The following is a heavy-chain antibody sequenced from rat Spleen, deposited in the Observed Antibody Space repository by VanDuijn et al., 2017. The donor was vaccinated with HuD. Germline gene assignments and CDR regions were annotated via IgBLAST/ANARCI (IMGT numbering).Heavy chain of an antibody. CDR1: GFTFSSYW. CDR2: INTDGGNT. Sequence: EVQLVETGGGLVQPGRSLKLSCVASGFTFSSYWMYWIRQAPGRGLEWVSSINTDGGNTYYPDSVKGRFTVSRDNAENTVYLQMNSLRSEDTATYYCAKDRDYGPYYWSQGVMVTVSS. CDR3: AKDRDYGPYY. D-gene: IGHD1-11*01. V-gene: IGHV5-58*01. J-gene: IGHJ2*01.